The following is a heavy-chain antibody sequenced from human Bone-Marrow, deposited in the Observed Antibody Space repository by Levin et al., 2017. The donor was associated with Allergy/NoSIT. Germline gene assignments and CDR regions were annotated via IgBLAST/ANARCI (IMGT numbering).Heavy chain of an antibody. CDR2: ISYDGSNK. Sequence: SCAASGFTFSSYGMHWVRQAPGKGLEWVAVISYDGSNKYYADSVKGRFTISRDNSKNTLYLQMNSLRAEDTAVYYCAKLVVPAAPYYYGMDVWGQGTTVTVSS. J-gene: IGHJ6*02. V-gene: IGHV3-30*18. CDR1: GFTFSSYG. D-gene: IGHD2-2*01. CDR3: AKLVVPAAPYYYGMDV.